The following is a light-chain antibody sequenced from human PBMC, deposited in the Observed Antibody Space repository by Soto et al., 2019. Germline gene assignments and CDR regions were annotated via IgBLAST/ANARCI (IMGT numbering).Light chain of an antibody. J-gene: IGKJ2*01. CDR3: QQYNNWPPLYT. Sequence: EIVMTQSPATLSVSPGERATLSCRASQSVSSNLDWYQQKPGQAPRLLIYGASTRATAIPARFSGSGSGTEFTLTISSLQYEDFAVYYCQQYNNWPPLYTFGQGTKLEIK. CDR1: QSVSSN. V-gene: IGKV3-15*01. CDR2: GAS.